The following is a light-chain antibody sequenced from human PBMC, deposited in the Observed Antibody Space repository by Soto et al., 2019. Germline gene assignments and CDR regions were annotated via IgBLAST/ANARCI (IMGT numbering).Light chain of an antibody. J-gene: IGKJ1*01. Sequence: AIRMTQSPSSFSASTGDRVTITCRPSQGISSNLAWYQQKPGKAPKLLIYAASTLQSGVPSSFSGSGSGTDFTLTISCLQSEDFAISYCQQYYSYPWTFGQGTKVEIK. V-gene: IGKV1-8*01. CDR1: QGISSN. CDR3: QQYYSYPWT. CDR2: AAS.